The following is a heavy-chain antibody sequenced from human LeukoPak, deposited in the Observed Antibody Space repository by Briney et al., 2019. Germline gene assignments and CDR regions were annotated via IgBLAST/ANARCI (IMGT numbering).Heavy chain of an antibody. CDR3: ASYLTSIPSGMDV. CDR2: ISTDGSST. CDR1: GFTFGRYW. D-gene: IGHD2/OR15-2a*01. Sequence: GGSLRLSCAASGFTFGRYWMHWLRQAPGKGLVWVSRISTDGSSTSYADSVKGRFTISRDNGKNTLYLQMNSLRAEDTAVYYCASYLTSIPSGMDVWAKGPRSPSP. J-gene: IGHJ6*02. V-gene: IGHV3-74*01.